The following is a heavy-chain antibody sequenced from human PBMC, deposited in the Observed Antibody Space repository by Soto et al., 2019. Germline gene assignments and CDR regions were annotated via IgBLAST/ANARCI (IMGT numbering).Heavy chain of an antibody. CDR2: IYVTVAV. D-gene: IGHD2-21*01. J-gene: IGHJ5*02. CDR1: GAALNSGNYY. V-gene: IGHV4-31*03. CDR3: ARLRIATNNYKWSDH. Sequence: PSETLSLTCSVSGAALNSGNYYWSWIHHVPGKGLEWIGHIYVTVAVDYNPSLRDRITISQDTSERQFSLNLRLVTAADTAVYYCARLRIATNNYKWSDHWGKGNIVTVSA.